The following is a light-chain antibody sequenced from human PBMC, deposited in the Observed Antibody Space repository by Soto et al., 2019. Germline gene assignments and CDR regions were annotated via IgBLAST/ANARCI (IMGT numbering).Light chain of an antibody. V-gene: IGKV1-33*01. J-gene: IGKJ3*01. CDR2: DAS. CDR3: QQYDELRFT. Sequence: DIQMTQSPSSLSASVGDRVTITCQARQDINNYLNWYQQKPGKAPKLLIYDASNLETGVPSRFSGSGSGTDFTFTISSLQPEDIATYYCQQYDELRFTFGPGTKVDIK. CDR1: QDINNY.